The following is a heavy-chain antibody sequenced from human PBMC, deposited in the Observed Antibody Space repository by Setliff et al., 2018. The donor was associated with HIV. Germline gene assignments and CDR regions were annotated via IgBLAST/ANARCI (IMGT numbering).Heavy chain of an antibody. CDR2: TYHSGNT. Sequence: KASETLSLTCTVSGDSISSDFYWGWIRQPPGKGLEWIASTYHSGNTYYMPSLQSRVTISVDMSKNQFSLKLNSVTAADTAVYYCARGEACGGGCHYAFELWGRGTMVTVSS. J-gene: IGHJ3*01. D-gene: IGHD2-21*02. CDR1: GDSISSDFY. CDR3: ARGEACGGGCHYAFEL. V-gene: IGHV4-38-2*02.